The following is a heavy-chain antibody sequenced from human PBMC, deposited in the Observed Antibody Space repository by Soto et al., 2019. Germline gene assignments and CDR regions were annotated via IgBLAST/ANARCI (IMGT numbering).Heavy chain of an antibody. CDR1: GFILSSYA. V-gene: IGHV3-30-3*01. J-gene: IGHJ4*02. CDR3: ASPLRYFDWLLYLPLDY. D-gene: IGHD3-9*01. Sequence: ESGGGVVQPGRSLRLSCAASGFILSSYAMHWVRQAPGKGLEWVAVISYDGSNKYYADSVKGRFTISRDNSKNTLYLQMNSLRAEDTAVYYCASPLRYFDWLLYLPLDYGGQGTLVTVSS. CDR2: ISYDGSNK.